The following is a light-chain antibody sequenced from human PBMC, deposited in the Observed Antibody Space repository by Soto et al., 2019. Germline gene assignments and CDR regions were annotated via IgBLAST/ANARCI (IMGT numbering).Light chain of an antibody. CDR1: QSITRN. J-gene: IGKJ1*01. Sequence: EIVMTQSPATLSLSPGERATLSCRASQSITRNLAWYQQTPGQAPRLLIYGASTRATGIPARFSGSGSGTEFTLTISSLQSXXXXVYYCQQYNNWPMWTFGQGTKVEIK. CDR3: QQYNNWPMWT. CDR2: GAS. V-gene: IGKV3-15*01.